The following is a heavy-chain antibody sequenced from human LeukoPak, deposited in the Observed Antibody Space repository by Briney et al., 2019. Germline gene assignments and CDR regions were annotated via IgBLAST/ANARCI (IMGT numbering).Heavy chain of an antibody. CDR3: ARSGIAAAGTDNWFDP. D-gene: IGHD6-13*01. CDR1: GGSISSYY. CDR2: IYYSGST. V-gene: IGHV4-59*08. J-gene: IGHJ5*02. Sequence: SETLSLTCTVSGGSISSYYWSWIRQPPGKGLECIGYIYYSGSTNYNPSLKSRVTISVDTSKNQFSLKLSSVTAADTAVYYCARSGIAAAGTDNWFDPWGQGTLVAVSS.